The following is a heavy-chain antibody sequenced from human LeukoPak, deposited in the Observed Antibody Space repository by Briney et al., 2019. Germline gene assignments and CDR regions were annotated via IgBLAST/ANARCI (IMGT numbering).Heavy chain of an antibody. V-gene: IGHV3-30-3*02. CDR2: ISYDGSNK. D-gene: IGHD4-17*01. CDR3: AKIPPTTVTPYYFDY. CDR1: GFTFSSYA. J-gene: IGHJ4*02. Sequence: PGRSLRLSCAASGFTFSSYAMHWVRQAPGKGLEWVAVISYDGSNKYYADSVKGRFTISRDNSKNTLYLQVNSLRAEDTAIYYCAKIPPTTVTPYYFDYWGQGSLVTVSS.